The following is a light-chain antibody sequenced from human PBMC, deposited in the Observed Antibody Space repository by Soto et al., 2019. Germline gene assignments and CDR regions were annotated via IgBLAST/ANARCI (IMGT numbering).Light chain of an antibody. CDR1: ESISGC. J-gene: IGKJ5*01. V-gene: IGKV1-39*01. Sequence: VRMPHSXSTLSAKKRDXXXXXXXVSESISGCLAWYQHKXGEAPKLLIYDASXLESGVPARFSGSGSGTDFTLDISSLQAEDFATYFCQKSYRNPIKFGQGARLEI. CDR2: DAS. CDR3: QKSYRNPIK.